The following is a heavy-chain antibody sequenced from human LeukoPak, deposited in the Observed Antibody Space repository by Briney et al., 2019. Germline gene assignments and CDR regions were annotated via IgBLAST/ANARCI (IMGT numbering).Heavy chain of an antibody. CDR1: GFTFSSYA. D-gene: IGHD6-6*01. CDR2: ISYDGSNK. Sequence: SGGSLRLSCAASGFTFSSYAMHWVRQAPGKGLEWVAVISYDGSNKYYADSVKGRFTISRDNSKNTLYLQMNSLRAEDTAVYYCATETYSSSSENDYWGQGTLVTVSS. J-gene: IGHJ4*02. CDR3: ATETYSSSSENDY. V-gene: IGHV3-30-3*01.